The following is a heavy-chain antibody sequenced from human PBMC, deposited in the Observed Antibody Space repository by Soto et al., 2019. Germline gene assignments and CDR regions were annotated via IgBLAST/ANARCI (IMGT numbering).Heavy chain of an antibody. D-gene: IGHD6-13*01. V-gene: IGHV3-30*18. CDR1: GFTFNNYG. J-gene: IGHJ3*01. Sequence: QVQLVESGGGAVQPGRSLRLSCAASGFTFNNYGIHWVRQAPGKGLEWVAVISNDGSHKYYADSVKGRLTISRDNSKNTVYLQINSLRAEDTAVYYCAKDQGIAASHGIDWGQGTMVTVSS. CDR3: AKDQGIAASHGID. CDR2: ISNDGSHK.